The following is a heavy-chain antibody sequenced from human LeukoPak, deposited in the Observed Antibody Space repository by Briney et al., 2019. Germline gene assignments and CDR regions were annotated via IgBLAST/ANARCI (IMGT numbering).Heavy chain of an antibody. CDR3: ASRAGYYDSSGYYYDGIDY. CDR1: GGTFSSYA. CDR2: IIPILGIA. Sequence: SVKVSCKASGGTFSSYAISWVRQAPGQGLEWMGRIIPILGIANYAQKFQGRVTITADKSTSTAYMELNSLRSEDTAVYYCASRAGYYDSSGYYYDGIDYWGQGTLVTVSS. V-gene: IGHV1-69*04. D-gene: IGHD3-22*01. J-gene: IGHJ4*02.